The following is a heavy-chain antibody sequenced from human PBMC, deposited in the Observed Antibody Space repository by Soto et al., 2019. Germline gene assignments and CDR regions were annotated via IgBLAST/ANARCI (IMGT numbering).Heavy chain of an antibody. V-gene: IGHV4-31*03. CDR1: GGSISSGGYY. CDR2: IYYSGST. D-gene: IGHD3-10*01. J-gene: IGHJ4*02. CDR3: ARGPVGVTRLGEFDY. Sequence: QVQLQESGPGLVKPSQTLSLTCTVSGGSISSGGYYWSWIRQHAGKGLEWIGYIYYSGSTYYNPSLRSRVTISVDTSTNQFSLKLSSVTAADTAVYYCARGPVGVTRLGEFDYWGQGTLVTVSS.